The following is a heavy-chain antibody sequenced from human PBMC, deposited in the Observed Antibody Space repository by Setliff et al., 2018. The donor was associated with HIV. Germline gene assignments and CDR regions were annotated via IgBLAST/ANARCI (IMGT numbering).Heavy chain of an antibody. CDR1: GGSITSYY. D-gene: IGHD3-10*02. V-gene: IGHV4-59*12. CDR2: IYYSGST. Sequence: SETLSLTCTVSGGSITSYYWTWIRQPPGKGLEWIGYIYYSGSTNYNPSLKSRLTMSVDTSKNQFSLKLTSVTAADTAVYYCARSGSYVGPIQHWGQGTLVTVSS. J-gene: IGHJ1*01. CDR3: ARSGSYVGPIQH.